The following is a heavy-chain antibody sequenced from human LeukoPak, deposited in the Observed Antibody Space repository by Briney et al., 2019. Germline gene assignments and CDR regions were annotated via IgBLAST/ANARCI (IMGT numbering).Heavy chain of an antibody. CDR2: IFHSGST. CDR1: GGSITSGGYS. V-gene: IGHV4-30-2*01. J-gene: IGHJ5*02. CDR3: ARDRGPFDP. Sequence: SQTLSLTCAVAGGSITSGGYSWSWIRQPPGKGLEWIGYIFHSGSTCYNPSLKSRVIISVDRSQNQFSLKLTSVTAADTAVYYCARDRGPFDPWGQGTLVTVSS.